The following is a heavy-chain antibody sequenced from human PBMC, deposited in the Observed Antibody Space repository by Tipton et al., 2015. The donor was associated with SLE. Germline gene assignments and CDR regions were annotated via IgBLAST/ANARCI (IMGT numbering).Heavy chain of an antibody. J-gene: IGHJ6*02. D-gene: IGHD2-2*01. CDR3: AGRAAVASFCYGLDV. CDR2: IIPVISIT. CDR1: GGTFNNFG. V-gene: IGHV1-69*09. Sequence: QLVQSGPEVKKIGSSVKVSCKASGGTFNNFGISWVRQAPGQGLEWMGTIIPVISITTYAQKFQGRVTITTDESTSAAYMELSSLRFEDTAVYYCAGRAAVASFCYGLDVWGQGTTVTVSS.